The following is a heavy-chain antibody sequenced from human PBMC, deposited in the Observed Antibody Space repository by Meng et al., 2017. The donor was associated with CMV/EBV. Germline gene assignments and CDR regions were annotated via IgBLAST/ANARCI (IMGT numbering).Heavy chain of an antibody. CDR2: IRSSGSTI. D-gene: IGHD4-11*01. CDR1: GFTFSSYE. J-gene: IGHJ6*02. CDR3: ARVLQPHYYYYYGMDV. Sequence: GGSLRLSCAASGFTFSSYEMNWVRQAPGKGLEWVSYIRSSGSTIYYADSVKGRFTISRDNAKNSLYLQMNSLRAEDTAVYYCARVLQPHYYYYYGMDVWGQGTTVTVSS. V-gene: IGHV3-48*03.